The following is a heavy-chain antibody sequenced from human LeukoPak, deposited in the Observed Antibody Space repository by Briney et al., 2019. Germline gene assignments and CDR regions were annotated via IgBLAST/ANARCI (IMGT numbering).Heavy chain of an antibody. CDR1: GGSISSSSYC. CDR2: IYYSGST. V-gene: IGHV4-39*01. CDR3: ARSQYYYGSGSYSCYFDY. D-gene: IGHD3-10*01. J-gene: IGHJ4*02. Sequence: SETLSLTCTVSGGSISSSSYCWGWIRQPPGKGLEWIGSIYYSGSTYYNPSLKSRVTISVDTSKNQFSLKLSSVTAADTAVYYCARSQYYYGSGSYSCYFDYWGQGTLVTVSS.